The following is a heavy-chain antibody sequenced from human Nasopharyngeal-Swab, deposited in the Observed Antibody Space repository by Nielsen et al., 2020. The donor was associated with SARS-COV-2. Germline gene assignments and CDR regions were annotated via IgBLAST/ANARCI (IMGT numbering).Heavy chain of an antibody. J-gene: IGHJ3*02. V-gene: IGHV3-30*04. CDR3: TRGGLLWDAFDI. D-gene: IGHD1-26*01. Sequence: GGSLRLSCAASGFSFSSYAMHWVRQGPGKGLEWVAVISYDGSNKYDADSVKGRFTISRNNSKNTLYLQMNSLRAEDTAVYYCTRGGLLWDAFDIWGQGTMVTVSS. CDR2: ISYDGSNK. CDR1: GFSFSSYA.